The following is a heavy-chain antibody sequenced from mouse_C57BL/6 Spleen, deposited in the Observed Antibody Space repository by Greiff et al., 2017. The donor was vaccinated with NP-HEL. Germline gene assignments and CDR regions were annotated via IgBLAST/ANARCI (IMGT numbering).Heavy chain of an antibody. CDR3: ARRGGRMNYYALDY. J-gene: IGHJ4*01. CDR2: IRYDGSN. V-gene: IGHV3-6*01. CDR1: GYSFTSRYY. Sequence: EVQVLESGPGLVKPSQSLSLSCSVTGYSFTSRYYWSWIRQSPGNILAWLGYIRYDGSNNSNPSLTNRISITRDTSKYQFFLTLNSVTTEDTSTYYCARRGGRMNYYALDYWGQGTSVTVSS.